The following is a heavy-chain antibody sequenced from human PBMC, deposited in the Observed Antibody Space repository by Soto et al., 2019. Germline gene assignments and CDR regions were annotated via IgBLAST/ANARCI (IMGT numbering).Heavy chain of an antibody. CDR1: GGSISSGGYS. V-gene: IGHV4-30-2*01. J-gene: IGHJ5*02. CDR3: ARERPDGARXDP. CDR2: IYHSGST. D-gene: IGHD6-6*01. Sequence: SETLSLTCAVSGGSISSGGYSWSWIRQPPGKGLEWIGYIYHSGSTYYNPSLKSRVTISIDRSKNQFSLKLSSVTAADTAVYYCARERPDGARXDPWGQGTLVTVSS.